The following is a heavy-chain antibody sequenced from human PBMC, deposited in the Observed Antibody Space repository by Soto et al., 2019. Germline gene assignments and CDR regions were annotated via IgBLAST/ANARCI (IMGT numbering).Heavy chain of an antibody. CDR3: ASAGRYYDILTGYLPRYYFDY. CDR2: INHSGST. V-gene: IGHV4-34*01. Sequence: PSETLSLTCAVYGGSFSGYYWSWIRQPPGKGLEWIGEINHSGSTNYNPSLKSRVTISVDTSKNQFSLKLSSVTAADTAAYYCASAGRYYDILTGYLPRYYFDYWGQGTLVTVSS. CDR1: GGSFSGYY. J-gene: IGHJ4*02. D-gene: IGHD3-9*01.